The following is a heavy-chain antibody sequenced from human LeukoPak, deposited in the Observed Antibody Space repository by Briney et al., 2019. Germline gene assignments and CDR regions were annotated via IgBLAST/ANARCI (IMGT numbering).Heavy chain of an antibody. J-gene: IGHJ4*02. Sequence: GGSLRLSCAASGFTFSSYWMHWLRQAPGKGLVWVSRINSDGSSTSYADPVKGRLTISRDNAKNTLYLQMNSLRAEDTAVYYCAREGANGWYYFDYWGQGTLVTVSS. CDR3: AREGANGWYYFDY. D-gene: IGHD6-19*01. V-gene: IGHV3-74*01. CDR2: INSDGSST. CDR1: GFTFSSYW.